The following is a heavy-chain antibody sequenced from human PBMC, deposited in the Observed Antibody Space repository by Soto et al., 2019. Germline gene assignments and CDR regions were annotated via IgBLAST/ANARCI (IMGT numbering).Heavy chain of an antibody. J-gene: IGHJ6*02. D-gene: IGHD3-3*01. CDR3: AXQYYDFWSGPYPYGMDV. CDR1: GGSISGYY. V-gene: IGHV4-59*01. Sequence: SATLSLTCTVSGGSISGYYWSWIRQPPGQGLEWIGSIYYSVSTNYNPSLKSQVTISIDTSKNQFSLKLISAIGAVTAVYYCAXQYYDFWSGPYPYGMDVWGQGTTVTVSS. CDR2: IYYSVST.